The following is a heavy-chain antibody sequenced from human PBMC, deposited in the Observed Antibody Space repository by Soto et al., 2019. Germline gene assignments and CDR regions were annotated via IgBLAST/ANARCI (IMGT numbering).Heavy chain of an antibody. J-gene: IGHJ6*02. D-gene: IGHD2-15*01. CDR3: ARNPGYCSGCSCSQPYYYYYGMDV. CDR2: IIPIFGTA. CDR1: GGTFSSYA. Sequence: QVQLVQSGAEVKKPGSSVKVSCKASGGTFSSYAISWVRQAPGQGLEWMGGIIPIFGTANYAQKFQGRVTITADESTSTAYMELSSLRSEDTAVYYCARNPGYCSGCSCSQPYYYYYGMDVWGQGTTVTVSS. V-gene: IGHV1-69*01.